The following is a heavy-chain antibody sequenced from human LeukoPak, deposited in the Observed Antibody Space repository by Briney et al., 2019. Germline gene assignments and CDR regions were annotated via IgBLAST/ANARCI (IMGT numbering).Heavy chain of an antibody. CDR3: ARAVSSSWPTYYYYYMDV. V-gene: IGHV1-18*04. J-gene: IGHJ6*03. Sequence: ASVKVSCKASGYTFTSYYMHWVRQAPGQGLEWMGWISAYNGNTNYAQKLQGRVTMTSDTSTSTAYMELRSLRSDDTAVYYCARAVSSSWPTYYYYYMDVWGKGTTVTVSS. CDR2: ISAYNGNT. CDR1: GYTFTSYY. D-gene: IGHD6-13*01.